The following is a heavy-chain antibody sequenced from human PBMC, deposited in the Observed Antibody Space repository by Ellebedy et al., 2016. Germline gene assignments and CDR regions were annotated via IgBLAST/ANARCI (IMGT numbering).Heavy chain of an antibody. CDR1: GFSFDDYG. V-gene: IGHV3-9*01. CDR3: AKDMRPPDYGMDV. CDR2: ISWRSGII. D-gene: IGHD6-25*01. J-gene: IGHJ6*02. Sequence: SLKISCAASGFSFDDYGMHWVRQAPGKGLEWVSGISWRSGIIGYADSVKGRFTISRDNAKNSLYLQMNSLRPEDTALYYCAKDMRPPDYGMDVWGQGTTVTVSS.